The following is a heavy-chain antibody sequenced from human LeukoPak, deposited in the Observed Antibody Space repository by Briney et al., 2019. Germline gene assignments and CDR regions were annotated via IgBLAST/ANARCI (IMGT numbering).Heavy chain of an antibody. Sequence: SETLSLTCTVSGGSISSYYWSWIRQPPGKGLEWIGYIYYSGSANYNPSPKSRVTISVDTSKNQFSLKLSSVTAADTAVYHCARQFTIFGVVILDYWGQGTLVTVSS. J-gene: IGHJ4*02. V-gene: IGHV4-59*08. CDR3: ARQFTIFGVVILDY. D-gene: IGHD3-3*01. CDR1: GGSISSYY. CDR2: IYYSGSA.